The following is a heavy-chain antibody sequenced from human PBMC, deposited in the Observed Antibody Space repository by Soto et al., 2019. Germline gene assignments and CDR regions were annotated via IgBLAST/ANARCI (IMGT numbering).Heavy chain of an antibody. CDR2: IYYSGST. D-gene: IGHD3-10*01. CDR1: GGSISSGDYY. Sequence: PSETLSLTCTVSGGSISSGDYYWSWIRQPPGKGLEWIGYIYYSGSTYYNPSLKSRVTISVDTFKNQFSLKLSSVTAADTAVYYCARGGTMVRGVIITRLYFDPWGQGTLVTVSS. J-gene: IGHJ5*02. CDR3: ARGGTMVRGVIITRLYFDP. V-gene: IGHV4-30-4*01.